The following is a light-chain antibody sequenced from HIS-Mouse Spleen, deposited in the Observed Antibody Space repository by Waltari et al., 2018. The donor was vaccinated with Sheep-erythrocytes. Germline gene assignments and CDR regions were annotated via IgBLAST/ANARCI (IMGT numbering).Light chain of an antibody. Sequence: QSALTQPASVSGSPGQSITISCTGTSSDVGSYNLVSWYQQHPGKAPKLMIYEGSKRPSGVSICFSGSKSGNTASLTISGLQAEDEADYYCCSYAGSSTPWVFGGGTKLTVL. J-gene: IGLJ3*02. CDR3: CSYAGSSTPWV. CDR1: SSDVGSYNL. V-gene: IGLV2-23*01. CDR2: EGS.